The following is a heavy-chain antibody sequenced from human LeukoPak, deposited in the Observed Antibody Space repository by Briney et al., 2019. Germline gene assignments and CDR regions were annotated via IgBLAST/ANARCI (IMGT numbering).Heavy chain of an antibody. CDR1: GGSFSGYY. CDR3: ARQTGVGSGYSGYDLDY. D-gene: IGHD5-12*01. Sequence: SETLSLTCAVYGGSFSGYYWSWLRQPPGKGLEWIGEINHSGSTNYNPSLKSRVTISVDTSKNQFSLKLSSVTAADTAVYYCARQTGVGSGYSGYDLDYWGQGTLVTVSS. CDR2: INHSGST. J-gene: IGHJ4*02. V-gene: IGHV4-34*01.